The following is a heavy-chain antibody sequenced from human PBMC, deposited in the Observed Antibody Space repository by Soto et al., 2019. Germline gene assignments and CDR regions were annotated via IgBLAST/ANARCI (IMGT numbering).Heavy chain of an antibody. Sequence: SETLSLTCAVYGGSFSGYYWSWIRQPPGKWLEWIGEINHSGSTNYNPSLKSRVTISVDTSKNQFSLKLSSVTAADTAVYYCARGHVLRYFGWLRSNWFDPWGQGXLVTVSS. CDR1: GGSFSGYY. J-gene: IGHJ5*02. D-gene: IGHD3-9*01. CDR2: INHSGST. CDR3: ARGHVLRYFGWLRSNWFDP. V-gene: IGHV4-34*01.